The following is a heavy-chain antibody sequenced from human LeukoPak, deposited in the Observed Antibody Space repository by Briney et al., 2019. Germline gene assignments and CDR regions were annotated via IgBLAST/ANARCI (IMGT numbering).Heavy chain of an antibody. D-gene: IGHD4/OR15-4a*01. CDR3: AKEPSARARGGYMDV. V-gene: IGHV1-69*04. Sequence: SVKVSCKASGGTFSSYAISWVRQAPGQGLEWMGRIIPILGIANYAQKFQGRVTITADKSTSTAYMELSSLRAEDTAVYYCAKEPSARARGGYMDVWGKGTTVTVSS. J-gene: IGHJ6*03. CDR1: GGTFSSYA. CDR2: IIPILGIA.